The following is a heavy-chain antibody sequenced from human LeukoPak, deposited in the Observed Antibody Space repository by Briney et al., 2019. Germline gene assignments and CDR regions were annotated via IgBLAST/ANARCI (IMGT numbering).Heavy chain of an antibody. D-gene: IGHD1-20*01. CDR2: LTGSGGTT. CDR3: AKDRSVTGTTGDFDY. CDR1: EFIFSSSA. Sequence: GGSLRLSCAASEFIFSSSAMNWVRQAPGKGLEWVSTLTGSGGTTYYADSVKGRFSISRDNSRNTLYLQMNRLRTEDTAVYFCAKDRSVTGTTGDFDYWGLGTLVTVSS. J-gene: IGHJ4*02. V-gene: IGHV3-23*01.